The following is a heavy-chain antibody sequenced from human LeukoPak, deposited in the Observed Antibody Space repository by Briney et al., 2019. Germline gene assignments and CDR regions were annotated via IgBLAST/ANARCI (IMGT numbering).Heavy chain of an antibody. CDR2: ISGSGGST. CDR1: GFTFSSYA. J-gene: IGHJ4*02. D-gene: IGHD3-22*01. Sequence: PGGSLRLSCAASGFTFSSYAMSWVRQAPGKGLEWVSAISGSGGSTYYADSVKGRFTISRDNAKNSLYLQLNSLRVEDTAVYYCARAARGSFYYDSSVHYYGDYWGQGTLVTVSS. V-gene: IGHV3-23*01. CDR3: ARAARGSFYYDSSVHYYGDY.